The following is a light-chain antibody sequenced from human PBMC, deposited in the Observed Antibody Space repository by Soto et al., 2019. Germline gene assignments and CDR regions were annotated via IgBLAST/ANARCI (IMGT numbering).Light chain of an antibody. Sequence: EIVLPQSPGTLSLSPGERATLSCRASQSVSNNYLAWYQQKPGQAPRLLIYGASTRATGIPARFSGSGSGTEFTLTISSLQSEDFAVYYCQQYNNWPFTFGQGTRL. CDR1: QSVSNN. V-gene: IGKV3-15*01. CDR3: QQYNNWPFT. CDR2: GAS. J-gene: IGKJ5*01.